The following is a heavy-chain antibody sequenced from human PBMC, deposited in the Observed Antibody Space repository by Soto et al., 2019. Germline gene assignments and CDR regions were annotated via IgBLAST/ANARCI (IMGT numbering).Heavy chain of an antibody. V-gene: IGHV1-3*01. Sequence: GASVKVSCKASGYTFTSYAMHWVRQAPGQRLEWMGWINAGNGNTKYSQKFQGRVTITRDTSASTAYMELSSLRSEDTAVYYCASCPNYDYIWGSYRRNKHFDYWGQGTLVTVSS. CDR1: GYTFTSYA. J-gene: IGHJ4*02. CDR3: ASCPNYDYIWGSYRRNKHFDY. D-gene: IGHD3-16*02. CDR2: INAGNGNT.